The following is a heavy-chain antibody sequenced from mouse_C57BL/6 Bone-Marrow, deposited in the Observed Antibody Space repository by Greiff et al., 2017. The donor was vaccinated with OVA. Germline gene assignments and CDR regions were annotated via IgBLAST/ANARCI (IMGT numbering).Heavy chain of an antibody. Sequence: VQLQQSGAELARPGASVKLSCKASGYTFTSYGISWVKQRTGQGLEWIGEIYPRSGNTYYNEKFKGKATLTADKSSSTAYMELRSLTSEDSSGYFCARWDDSNYAWYAYWGQGTLVTVS. V-gene: IGHV1-81*01. CDR1: GYTFTSYG. D-gene: IGHD2-5*01. CDR2: IYPRSGNT. J-gene: IGHJ3*01. CDR3: ARWDDSNYAWYAY.